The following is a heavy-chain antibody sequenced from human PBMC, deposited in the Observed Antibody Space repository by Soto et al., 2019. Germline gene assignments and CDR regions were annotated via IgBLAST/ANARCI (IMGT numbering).Heavy chain of an antibody. CDR2: ISGSGGRT. J-gene: IGHJ5*02. CDR1: GFTFSSYA. CDR3: AKVIATAGTGSWFDP. D-gene: IGHD6-13*01. V-gene: IGHV3-23*01. Sequence: EVQLLESGGGLVQPGGSLRLSCAASGFTFSSYAMSWVRQAPAKGLEWVSAISGSGGRTYYADSAKGRFTTTRDTSKSALDLQMSAMSAEDADGYYCAKVIATAGTGSWFDPWGPATLVNVSS.